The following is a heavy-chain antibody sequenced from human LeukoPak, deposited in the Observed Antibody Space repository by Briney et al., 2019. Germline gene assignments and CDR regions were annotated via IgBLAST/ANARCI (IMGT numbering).Heavy chain of an antibody. CDR3: ATRSGDFWSGFEN. D-gene: IGHD3-3*01. V-gene: IGHV1-24*01. CDR1: GYSLSDLN. Sequence: APVKVSCKVSGYSLSDLNIQWVRQAPGKGLECMGGFDPEQATTIYAQNFQGRLTMTEEISTDTVYMELSSLTSEDTAVYYCATRSGDFWSGFENWGQG. J-gene: IGHJ1*01. CDR2: FDPEQATT.